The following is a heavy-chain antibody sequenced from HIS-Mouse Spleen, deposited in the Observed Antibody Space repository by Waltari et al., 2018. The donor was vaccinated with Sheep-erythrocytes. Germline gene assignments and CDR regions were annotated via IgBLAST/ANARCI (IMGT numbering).Heavy chain of an antibody. CDR2: IRSSSSYI. J-gene: IGHJ4*02. CDR3: ARVASGATFDY. CDR1: GSHLTCYR. D-gene: IGHD1-26*01. V-gene: IGHV3-21*01. Sequence: EVQLVESGVGLVKPGGSLRISCASCGSHLTCYRQHWARQAPGKGLEWVSSIRSSSSYIYYADSVKGRFTISRDNAKNSLYLQMNSLRAEDTAVYYCARVASGATFDYWGQGTLVTVSS.